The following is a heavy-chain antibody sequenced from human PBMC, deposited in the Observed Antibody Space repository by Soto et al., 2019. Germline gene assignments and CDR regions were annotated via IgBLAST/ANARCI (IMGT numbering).Heavy chain of an antibody. CDR1: GFTFRIYA. V-gene: IGHV3-23*01. Sequence: EVQLLESGGGLVQPGGSLRLSCAASGFTFRIYAMSWVRQAPGKGLEWVSAISSSVGSTYYADSVKGRFTISRDNSKNTLYLQMNSLRAEDTAVYYCAKGAGAEAFHIWGQGTMVTVSS. J-gene: IGHJ3*02. CDR2: ISSSVGST. D-gene: IGHD3-10*01. CDR3: AKGAGAEAFHI.